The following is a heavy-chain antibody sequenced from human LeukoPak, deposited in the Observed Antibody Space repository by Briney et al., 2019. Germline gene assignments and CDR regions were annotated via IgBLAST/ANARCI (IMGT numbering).Heavy chain of an antibody. CDR1: GFTFSSYS. V-gene: IGHV3-48*01. CDR3: AGGHIVVVPAARTFDI. CDR2: ISSSSSTI. J-gene: IGHJ3*02. D-gene: IGHD2-2*01. Sequence: GGSLRLSCAASGFTFSSYSMNWVRQAPGKGLEWVSYISSSSSTIYYADSVKGGFTISRDNAKNSLYLQMNSLRAEDTAVYYCAGGHIVVVPAARTFDIWGQGTMVTVSS.